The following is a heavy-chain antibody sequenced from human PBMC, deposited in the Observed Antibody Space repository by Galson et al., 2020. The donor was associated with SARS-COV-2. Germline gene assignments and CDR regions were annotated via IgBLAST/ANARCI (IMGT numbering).Heavy chain of an antibody. Sequence: SLTCTVSGGSISSSIYFWGWIRQPPGKALQWIGTTYDSGSTYYDPSLKSRLTISVDTSKNQFSLKLSSVTAADTAVYYCARHGRGELLFPFDYWGQGILVTVSS. D-gene: IGHD1-26*01. CDR1: GGSISSSIYF. CDR3: ARHGRGELLFPFDY. CDR2: TYDSGST. J-gene: IGHJ4*02. V-gene: IGHV4-39*01.